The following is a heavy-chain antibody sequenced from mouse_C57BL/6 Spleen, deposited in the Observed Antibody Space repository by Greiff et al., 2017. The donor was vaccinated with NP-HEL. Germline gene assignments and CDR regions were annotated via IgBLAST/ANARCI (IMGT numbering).Heavy chain of an antibody. Sequence: EVKLMESGPELVKPGASVKMSCKASGYTFTDYNMHWVKQSHGKSLEWIGYINPNNGGTSYNQKFKGKATLTVNKSSSTAYMELRSLTSEDSAVYYCARTSNFHGDYFDYWGQGTTLTVSS. CDR3: ARTSNFHGDYFDY. CDR2: INPNNGGT. V-gene: IGHV1-22*01. J-gene: IGHJ2*01. CDR1: GYTFTDYN. D-gene: IGHD2-5*01.